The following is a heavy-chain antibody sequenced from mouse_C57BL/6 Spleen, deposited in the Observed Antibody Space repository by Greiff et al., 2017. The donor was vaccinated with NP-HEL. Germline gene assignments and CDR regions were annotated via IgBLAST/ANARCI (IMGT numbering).Heavy chain of an antibody. CDR2: ISDGGSYT. J-gene: IGHJ3*01. CDR1: GFTFSSYA. Sequence: EVQLVESGGGLVKPGGSLKLSCAASGFTFSSYAMSWVRQTPEKRLEWVATISDGGSYTYYPDNVKGRFTISRDNAKNNLYLQMSHLKSEDTAMYYCARDKGDYTWFAYWGQGTLVTVSA. CDR3: ARDKGDYTWFAY. V-gene: IGHV5-4*01. D-gene: IGHD2-4*01.